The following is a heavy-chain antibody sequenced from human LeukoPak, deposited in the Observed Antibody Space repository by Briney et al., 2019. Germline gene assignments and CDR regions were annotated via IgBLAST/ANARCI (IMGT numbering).Heavy chain of an antibody. Sequence: ASVKVSCKASGYPFTGYSIHWVRQAPGQGLEWMGWFDPSTGGANYAQKFQARVTMTRDMSTSTVYMELSSLRSEDTAVYYCARDRAPGGGLYYFDYWGQGTLVTVSS. CDR2: FDPSTGGA. J-gene: IGHJ4*02. V-gene: IGHV1-2*02. D-gene: IGHD3-16*01. CDR3: ARDRAPGGGLYYFDY. CDR1: GYPFTGYS.